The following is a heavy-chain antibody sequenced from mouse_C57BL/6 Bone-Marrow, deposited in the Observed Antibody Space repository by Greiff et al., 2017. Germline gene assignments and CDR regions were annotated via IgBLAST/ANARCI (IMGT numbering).Heavy chain of an antibody. CDR3: APITGKAFDY. D-gene: IGHD4-1*01. J-gene: IGHJ2*01. CDR1: GFNIKNTY. Sequence: VQLKESVAELVRPGASVKLSCTASGFNIKNTYMNWVKQSPEQGLEWIGRIDPANGNTKYAPKFQGKATLTAETSSNTAYLQLSSLTSEDTAIYYCAPITGKAFDYWGQGTTLTVSS. V-gene: IGHV14-3*01. CDR2: IDPANGNT.